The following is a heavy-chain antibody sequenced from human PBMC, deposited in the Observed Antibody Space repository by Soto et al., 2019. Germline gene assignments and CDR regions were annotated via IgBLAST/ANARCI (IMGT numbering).Heavy chain of an antibody. V-gene: IGHV3-23*01. D-gene: IGHD3-16*01. CDR1: GFTFSSYA. J-gene: IGHJ1*01. CDR2: ISGSGGST. Sequence: PGGSLRLSCAASGFTFSSYAMSWVRQAPGKGLEWVSAISGSGGSTYYADSVKGRFTISRDNSKNTLYLQMNSLRAEDTAVYYFAKDRTGYGCGSSGPAEYFPHGGQGTLVTVSS. CDR3: AKDRTGYGCGSSGPAEYFPH.